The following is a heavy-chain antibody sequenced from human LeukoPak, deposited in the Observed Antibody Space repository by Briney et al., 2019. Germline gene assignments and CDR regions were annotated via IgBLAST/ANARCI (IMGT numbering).Heavy chain of an antibody. J-gene: IGHJ4*02. CDR3: ARDFFHSSDSRPFDY. CDR1: GFTFSSYW. CDR2: IFSRSESI. V-gene: IGHV3-21*01. Sequence: PGGSLRLSCAASGFTFSSYWMSWVRQAPGKGLEWVSCIFSRSESILYADSVKGRFTISRDNAKNSLYLQMDSLRVGDTAVYYCARDFFHSSDSRPFDYWGQGTLVTVSS. D-gene: IGHD3-22*01.